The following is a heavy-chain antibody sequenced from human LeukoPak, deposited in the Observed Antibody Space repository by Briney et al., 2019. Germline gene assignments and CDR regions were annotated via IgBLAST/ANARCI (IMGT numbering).Heavy chain of an antibody. CDR2: IYSDDTT. D-gene: IGHD5-12*01. Sequence: GASLRLSCAASGFTVSSKYMSWVRQAPGKGLEWVTVIYSDDTTDYADSVKGRFTISRDSSKNTLYLQMNSLRVEDTAVYYCARVDYSNWFDPWGQGTLVTVSS. V-gene: IGHV3-53*01. CDR3: ARVDYSNWFDP. J-gene: IGHJ5*02. CDR1: GFTVSSKY.